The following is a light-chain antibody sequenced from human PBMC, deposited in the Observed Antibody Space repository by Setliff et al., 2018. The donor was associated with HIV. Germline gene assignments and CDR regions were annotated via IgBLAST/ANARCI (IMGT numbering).Light chain of an antibody. Sequence: QSALTQPASVSGSPGQSIPISCTGTSSDVGGYNYVSWYQQHPGKAPKLMIYGVSNRPSGVSNRFSGSKPGNTASLTISGLQAEDEADYYCSSYTSSSTPYVFGTGTKVTVL. J-gene: IGLJ1*01. V-gene: IGLV2-14*03. CDR3: SSYTSSSTPYV. CDR2: GVS. CDR1: SSDVGGYNY.